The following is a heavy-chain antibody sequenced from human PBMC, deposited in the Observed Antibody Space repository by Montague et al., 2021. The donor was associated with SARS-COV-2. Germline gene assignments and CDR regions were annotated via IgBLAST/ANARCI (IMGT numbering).Heavy chain of an antibody. Sequence: SLRLSCAASGFTFSTYKMTWVRQAPGQGLEWVSSISSSGSYKYYEDSVKGRFTISRNNAKNSLYLQMNSLRAEDTAVYYCARDLPLIIMVRGVTFGYYGMDVWGQGTTVTVSS. CDR3: ARDLPLIIMVRGVTFGYYGMDV. J-gene: IGHJ6*02. CDR1: GFTFSTYK. V-gene: IGHV3-21*01. D-gene: IGHD3-10*01. CDR2: ISSSGSYK.